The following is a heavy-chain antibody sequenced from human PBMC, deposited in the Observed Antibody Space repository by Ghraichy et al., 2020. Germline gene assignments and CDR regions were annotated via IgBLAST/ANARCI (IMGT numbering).Heavy chain of an antibody. D-gene: IGHD3-3*01. CDR3: ARDKGYYNFWSGSDY. CDR1: GFTFSTYW. CDR2: IKSDGSEK. J-gene: IGHJ4*02. V-gene: IGHV3-7*01. Sequence: GGSLRLSCAASGFTFSTYWMNWVRQAPGKGLEWVANIKSDGSEKYYVDSVKDRFTISRDNSKNSLYLQMNSLRAEDTAVYYCARDKGYYNFWSGSDYWGQGTLVTVSS.